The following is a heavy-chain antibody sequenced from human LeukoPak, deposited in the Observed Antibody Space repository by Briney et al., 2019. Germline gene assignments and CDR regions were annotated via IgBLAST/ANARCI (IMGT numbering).Heavy chain of an antibody. CDR1: GGSISSSSYY. J-gene: IGHJ6*03. CDR3: ASKWLQLYYYYMDV. Sequence: PSETLSLTCTVSGGSISSSSYYWGWIRQPPGKGLEWIGSIYYSGSTYYNLSPKSRVTISVDTSKNQFSLKLSSVTAADTAVYYCASKWLQLYYYYMDVWGKGTTVTVSS. D-gene: IGHD5-24*01. V-gene: IGHV4-39*01. CDR2: IYYSGST.